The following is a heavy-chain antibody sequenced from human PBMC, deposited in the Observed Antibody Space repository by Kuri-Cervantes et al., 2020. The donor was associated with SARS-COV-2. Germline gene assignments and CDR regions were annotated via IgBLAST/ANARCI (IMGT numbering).Heavy chain of an antibody. CDR3: AKEEGYGFWSGYYNSGEFDY. Sequence: GESLKISCAASGFTFSSYSMNWVRQAPGKGLEWVSYISSSSSTIYYADSVKGRFTISRDNAKNSLYLQMNSLRAEDTAVCYCAKEEGYGFWSGYYNSGEFDYWGQGTLVTVSS. V-gene: IGHV3-48*01. D-gene: IGHD3-3*01. CDR1: GFTFSSYS. J-gene: IGHJ4*02. CDR2: ISSSSSTI.